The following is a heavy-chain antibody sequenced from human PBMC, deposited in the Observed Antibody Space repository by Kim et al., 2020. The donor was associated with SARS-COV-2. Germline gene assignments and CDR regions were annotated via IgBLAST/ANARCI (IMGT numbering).Heavy chain of an antibody. V-gene: IGHV3-53*01. J-gene: IGHJ4*02. D-gene: IGHD2-15*01. CDR3: ATRPGGADVHCLDY. CDR2: IYGGGCT. CDR1: GFTVSTRY. Sequence: GGSLRLSCAASGFTVSTRYMSWVRQAPGKGLEWVSSIYGGGCTYYADSVKGRFTISRDNSKNTLYLQMISLRAADTAVYYCATRPGGADVHCLDYWGQRTLVTVSS.